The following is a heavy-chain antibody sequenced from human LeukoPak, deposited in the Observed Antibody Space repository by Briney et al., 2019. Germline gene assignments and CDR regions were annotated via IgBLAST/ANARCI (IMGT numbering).Heavy chain of an antibody. CDR2: IGRNNAR. D-gene: IGHD1-14*01. Sequence: GGSLRLSCEASGFIFDDYGMHWVRQAPGKGLEWVSGIGRNNARGYAGSVRGRVTISRDNARNSLYLQMNSLREEDTALYYCAKEDVTRKGYMDVWGKGTTVTVSS. CDR3: AKEDVTRKGYMDV. V-gene: IGHV3-9*01. CDR1: GFIFDDYG. J-gene: IGHJ6*04.